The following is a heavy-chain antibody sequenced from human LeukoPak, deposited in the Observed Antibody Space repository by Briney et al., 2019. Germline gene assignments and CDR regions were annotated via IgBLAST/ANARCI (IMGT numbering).Heavy chain of an antibody. CDR3: AKRVVPARHFDY. V-gene: IGHV3-23*01. CDR2: ISGSGGST. CDR1: GFTSSSYA. J-gene: IGHJ4*02. Sequence: GGSLRLSCAASGFTSSSYAMSWVRQAPGKGLEWVSAISGSGGSTYYADSVKGRFTISRDNSKNTLYLQMNSLRAEDTAVYYCAKRVVPARHFDYWGQGTLVTVSS. D-gene: IGHD2-2*01.